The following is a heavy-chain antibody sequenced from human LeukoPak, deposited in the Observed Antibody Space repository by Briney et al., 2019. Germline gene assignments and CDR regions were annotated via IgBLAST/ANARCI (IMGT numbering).Heavy chain of an antibody. CDR3: ARVKIGGATYGVDY. Sequence: SETLSLTCTVSGGSISSSSYYWGWIRQPPGKGLEWIGSIYYSGSTYYNPSLKSRVTISVDTSKNQFSLKLSSVPAADPAVYYCARVKIGGATYGVDYWGKGTLVTVSS. CDR1: GGSISSSSYY. V-gene: IGHV4-39*07. D-gene: IGHD3-16*01. J-gene: IGHJ4*02. CDR2: IYYSGST.